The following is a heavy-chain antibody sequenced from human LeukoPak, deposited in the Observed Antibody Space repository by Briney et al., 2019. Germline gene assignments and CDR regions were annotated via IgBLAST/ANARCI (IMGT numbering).Heavy chain of an antibody. D-gene: IGHD2-2*01. CDR2: IIPILGIA. V-gene: IGHV1-69*04. Sequence: SVKVSCKASGGTFSSYAISWVRQAPGQGLEWMGRIIPILGIANYAQKFQGRVTITADKSTSTAYMELSSLRSEDTAVYYCARDQVEPAANHIFDYWGQGTLVTVSS. J-gene: IGHJ4*02. CDR3: ARDQVEPAANHIFDY. CDR1: GGTFSSYA.